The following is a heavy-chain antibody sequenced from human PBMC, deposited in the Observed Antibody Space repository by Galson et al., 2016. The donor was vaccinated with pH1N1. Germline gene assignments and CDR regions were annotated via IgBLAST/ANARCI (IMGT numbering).Heavy chain of an antibody. CDR2: IDPSNGGT. CDR1: GYTFTTSY. J-gene: IGHJ4*02. Sequence: SVKVSCKASGYTFTTSYIHWVRQAPGEGLEWMGVIDPSNGGTTYAQKFQARVTMTRGTSTSTVYLDLSRLKSDDTSVFYCTRDLGRHREFWGQGTLVTVSS. CDR3: TRDLGRHREF. D-gene: IGHD1-26*01. V-gene: IGHV1-46*01.